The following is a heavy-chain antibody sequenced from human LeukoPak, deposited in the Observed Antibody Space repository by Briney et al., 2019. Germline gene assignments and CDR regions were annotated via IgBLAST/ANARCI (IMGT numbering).Heavy chain of an antibody. J-gene: IGHJ3*02. CDR1: GFTVSSNY. CDR2: FYRGIST. CDR3: ARYYDSSGYTQGASDI. Sequence: PGGSLRLSCAASGFTVSSNYMSWVRQAPGKGLEWVSSFYRGISTYYADSVKGRFTTSRDHSKNTVYLQMDSLRPEDTAVYYCARYYDSSGYTQGASDIWGQGTMVTVS. V-gene: IGHV3-66*02. D-gene: IGHD3-22*01.